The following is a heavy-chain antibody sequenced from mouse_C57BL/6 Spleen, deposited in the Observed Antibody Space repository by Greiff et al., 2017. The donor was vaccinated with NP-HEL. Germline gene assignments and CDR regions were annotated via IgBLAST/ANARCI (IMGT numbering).Heavy chain of an antibody. V-gene: IGHV1-53*01. Sequence: QVQLKQPGTELVKPGASVKLSCKASGYTFTSYWMHWVKQRPGQGLEWIGNINPSNGGTNYNEKFKSKATLTVDKSSSTAYMQLSSLTSEDSAVYYCARSMADGYYSYFDVWGTGTTVTVSS. CDR2: INPSNGGT. D-gene: IGHD2-3*01. CDR1: GYTFTSYW. CDR3: ARSMADGYYSYFDV. J-gene: IGHJ1*03.